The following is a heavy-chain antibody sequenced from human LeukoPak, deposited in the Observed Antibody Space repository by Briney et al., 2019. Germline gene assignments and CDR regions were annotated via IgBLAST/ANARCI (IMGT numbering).Heavy chain of an antibody. CDR1: GGSISSGGYY. Sequence: SETLSLTCTVSGGSISSGGYYWSWIRQHPGKGLEWIGYIYYSGSTYYNPSLKSRVTISVDTSKNQFSLKLSSVTAADTAVYYCARAYCSSSNCYMFAYYMDVWGKGSTVTVSS. D-gene: IGHD2-2*01. J-gene: IGHJ6*03. CDR3: ARAYCSSSNCYMFAYYMDV. CDR2: IYYSGST. V-gene: IGHV4-31*03.